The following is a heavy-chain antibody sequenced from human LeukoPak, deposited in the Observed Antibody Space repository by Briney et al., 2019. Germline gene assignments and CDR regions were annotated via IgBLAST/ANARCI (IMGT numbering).Heavy chain of an antibody. Sequence: SETLSLTCTVSGGSISSSSYYWGWIRQPPGKGLEWIGSIYYSGSTYYNPSLKSRVTISVDTSKNQFSLKLSSVTAADTAVYYCARRRSRFLVGGNWFDPWGQGTLVTVSS. D-gene: IGHD1-26*01. J-gene: IGHJ5*02. CDR2: IYYSGST. CDR1: GGSISSSSYY. V-gene: IGHV4-39*01. CDR3: ARRRSRFLVGGNWFDP.